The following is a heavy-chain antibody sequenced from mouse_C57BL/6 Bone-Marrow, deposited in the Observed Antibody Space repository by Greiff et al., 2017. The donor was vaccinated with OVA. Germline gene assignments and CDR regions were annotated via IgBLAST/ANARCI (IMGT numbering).Heavy chain of an antibody. CDR2: ISNLAYSI. D-gene: IGHD2-5*01. J-gene: IGHJ4*01. CDR1: GFTFSDYG. CDR3: ARHHYSNYAYAMDY. V-gene: IGHV5-15*01. Sequence: EVQGVESGGGLVQPGGSLKLSCAASGFTFSDYGMAWVRQAPRKGPEWVAFISNLAYSIYYADTVTGRFTISRENAKNTLYLEMSSLRSEDTAMYYCARHHYSNYAYAMDYWGQGTSVTVSS.